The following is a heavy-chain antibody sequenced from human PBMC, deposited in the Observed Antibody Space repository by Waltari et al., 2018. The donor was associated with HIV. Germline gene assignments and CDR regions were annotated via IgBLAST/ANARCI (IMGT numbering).Heavy chain of an antibody. CDR2: IKQDGSEK. CDR3: ARSFYSSYDFPHS. CDR1: GCTFSSYW. Sequence: EVQLVESGGGLVQPGGSLRLSCAASGCTFSSYWMSWVRQAPGKGLEWVANIKQDGSEKYYVDSVKGRFTISRDNAKNSLYLQMNSLRAEDTAVYYCARSFYSSYDFPHSWGQGTLVTVSS. D-gene: IGHD5-12*01. J-gene: IGHJ4*02. V-gene: IGHV3-7*03.